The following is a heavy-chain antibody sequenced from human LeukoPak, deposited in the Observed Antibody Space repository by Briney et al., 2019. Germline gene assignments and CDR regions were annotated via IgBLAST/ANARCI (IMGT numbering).Heavy chain of an antibody. Sequence: GGSLRFSCAASGFTFSSYAMSWVRQAPGKGLEWVSAISGSGGSTYYADSVKGRFTISRDNSKNTLYLQMNSLRAEDTAVYYCAKDAVCSSTSCYRDYYGMDVWGQGTTVTVSS. CDR2: ISGSGGST. V-gene: IGHV3-23*01. CDR1: GFTFSSYA. J-gene: IGHJ6*02. D-gene: IGHD2-2*02. CDR3: AKDAVCSSTSCYRDYYGMDV.